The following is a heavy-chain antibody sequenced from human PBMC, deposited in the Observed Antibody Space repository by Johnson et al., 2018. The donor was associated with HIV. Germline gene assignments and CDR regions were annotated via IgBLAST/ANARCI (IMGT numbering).Heavy chain of an antibody. J-gene: IGHJ3*02. D-gene: IGHD4-23*01. CDR2: MSSDGFNK. V-gene: IGHV3-30-3*02. CDR1: GFTFSNYA. Sequence: QEQLVESGGGVVQPGRSLRLSCAASGFTFSNYAVHWVRQAPGKGLEWVAVMSSDGFNKYYADSVKGRSSVSRDNSKNTMSLQMNSLRDDDTAMYYCAKSPAKDHGGNSGAFATWGQGTMVTVSS. CDR3: AKSPAKDHGGNSGAFAT.